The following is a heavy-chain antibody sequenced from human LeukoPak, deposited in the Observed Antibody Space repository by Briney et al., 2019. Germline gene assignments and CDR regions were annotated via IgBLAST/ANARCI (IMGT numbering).Heavy chain of an antibody. CDR3: TKGGVVSAFGY. CDR1: GFSFGTYA. J-gene: IGHJ4*02. Sequence: GGSLRLSCAASGFSFGTYAMTWVRQAPGKGLECVSTVSGSGGNTYYTDSVKGRFTVSRDNSKNTLFLQMSSLRAEDTALYYCTKGGVVSAFGYWGQGVLVTVSS. V-gene: IGHV3-23*01. D-gene: IGHD3-22*01. CDR2: VSGSGGNT.